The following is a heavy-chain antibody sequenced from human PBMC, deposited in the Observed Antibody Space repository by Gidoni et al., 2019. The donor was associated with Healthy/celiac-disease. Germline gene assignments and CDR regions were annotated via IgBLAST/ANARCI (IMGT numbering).Heavy chain of an antibody. CDR2: IIWNSGSI. D-gene: IGHD5-12*01. V-gene: IGHV3-9*01. Sequence: VPLVEPGGGVVQPGRSLRLYCAASGFTFDDYAMHWVRKAPGKGLEWVSGIIWNSGSIGYADSVKGRFTISRDNAKNSLYLQMNSLRAEDTALYYCARDGYNYRFDYWGQGTLVTVSS. J-gene: IGHJ4*02. CDR1: GFTFDDYA. CDR3: ARDGYNYRFDY.